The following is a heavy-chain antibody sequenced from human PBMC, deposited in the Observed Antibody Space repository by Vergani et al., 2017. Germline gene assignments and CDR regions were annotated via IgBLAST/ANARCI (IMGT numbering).Heavy chain of an antibody. CDR2: INQSGST. CDR3: ARVGSTTTVVTPGGNYYYYGMDV. V-gene: IGHV4-34*01. D-gene: IGHD4-23*01. Sequence: QVQLQQWGAGLLKPSETLSLTCAVYGGSFSGYYWSWIRQPPGKGLEWIGEINQSGSTNYNPSLKSRVTISVDTSKNQFSLKLSSVTAADTAVYYCARVGSTTTVVTPGGNYYYYGMDVWGQGTTVTVSS. J-gene: IGHJ6*02. CDR1: GGSFSGYY.